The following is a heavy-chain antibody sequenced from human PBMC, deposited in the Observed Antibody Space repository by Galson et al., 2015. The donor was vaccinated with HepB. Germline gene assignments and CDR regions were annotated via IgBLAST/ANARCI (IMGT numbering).Heavy chain of an antibody. D-gene: IGHD3-22*01. CDR1: GFTFGDYA. Sequence: SLRLSCAASGFTFGDYAMSWFRQAPGKGLEWVGFIRSKAYGGTTEYAASVKGRFTISRDDSKSIAYLQMNSLKTEDTAVYYCTRGYYYDSSGYYYVGYFQPWGQGNLVTVSS. CDR3: TRGYYYDSSGYYYVGYFQP. V-gene: IGHV3-49*03. J-gene: IGHJ1*01. CDR2: IRSKAYGGTT.